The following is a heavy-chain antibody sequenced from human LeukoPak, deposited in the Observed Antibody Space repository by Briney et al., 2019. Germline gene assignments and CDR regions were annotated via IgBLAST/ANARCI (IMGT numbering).Heavy chain of an antibody. D-gene: IGHD4-17*01. J-gene: IGHJ4*02. V-gene: IGHV3-30*18. CDR3: AKESYGDLYFDY. Sequence: GGSLRLSCAASGLTFSSYGMHCVRQAPGKGLEWVAVISYDGSNKYYADSVKGRFTISRDNSKNTLYLQMNSLRAEDTAVYYCAKESYGDLYFDYWGQGTLVTVSS. CDR2: ISYDGSNK. CDR1: GLTFSSYG.